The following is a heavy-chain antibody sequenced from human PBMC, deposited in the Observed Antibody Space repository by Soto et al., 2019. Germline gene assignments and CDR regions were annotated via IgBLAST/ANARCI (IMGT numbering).Heavy chain of an antibody. J-gene: IGHJ6*03. CDR3: ARGRWVATIPYYYYYMDV. CDR2: MNPNRGNT. CDR1: GYTFTSYD. D-gene: IGHD5-12*01. V-gene: IGHV1-8*01. Sequence: ASVKVSCKASGYTFTSYDINWVRQATGQGLEWMGWMNPNRGNTGYAQKFQGRVTMTRNTSISTAYMELSSLRSEDTAVYYCARGRWVATIPYYYYYMDVWGKGTTVTVSS.